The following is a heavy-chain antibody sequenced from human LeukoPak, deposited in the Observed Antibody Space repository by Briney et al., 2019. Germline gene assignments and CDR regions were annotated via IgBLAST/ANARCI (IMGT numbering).Heavy chain of an antibody. D-gene: IGHD3-16*01. Sequence: SGPTLVKPTQTLTLTCTFSGFSLSTSREGVGWFRQPPGKALEWLALIYWDDDERYSPSLKNRLTITKDTSENQVVLTMTNMDPVDTATYYCAHKRERGLPLDYWGQGTLVTVSS. CDR2: IYWDDDE. CDR3: AHKRERGLPLDY. J-gene: IGHJ4*02. V-gene: IGHV2-5*02. CDR1: GFSLSTSREG.